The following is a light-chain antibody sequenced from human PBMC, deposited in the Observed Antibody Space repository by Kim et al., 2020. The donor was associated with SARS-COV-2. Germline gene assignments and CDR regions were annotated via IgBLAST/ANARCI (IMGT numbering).Light chain of an antibody. Sequence: ASVGDRVTITCRASQGISNYLAWYQQSPGKAHKVLIYAASTLQSGVPSRFSGSGSGTEFTLTINSLQPEDFATYSCQQFYVYPRTFGQGTKVDIK. CDR1: QGISNY. V-gene: IGKV1-9*01. CDR2: AAS. CDR3: QQFYVYPRT. J-gene: IGKJ1*01.